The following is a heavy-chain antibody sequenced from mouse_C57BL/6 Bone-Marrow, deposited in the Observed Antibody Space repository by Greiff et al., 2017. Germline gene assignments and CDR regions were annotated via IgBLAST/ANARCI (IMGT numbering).Heavy chain of an antibody. D-gene: IGHD2-1*01. J-gene: IGHJ3*01. CDR2: ISSGGSYT. CDR1: GFTFSSYG. V-gene: IGHV5-6*01. CDR3: ARLGNSAWFAY. Sequence: EVQRVESGGDLVKPGGSLKLSCVASGFTFSSYGMSWVRQTPDKRLEWVATISSGGSYTYYPDSVKGRFTISRDNAKNTLYLQMSSLKSEDTAMYYCARLGNSAWFAYWGQGTLVTVSA.